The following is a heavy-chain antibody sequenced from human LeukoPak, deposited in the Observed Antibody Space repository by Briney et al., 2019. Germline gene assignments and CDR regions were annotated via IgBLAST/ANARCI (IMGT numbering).Heavy chain of an antibody. CDR3: ATPPGGLLWFGELRY. V-gene: IGHV3-23*01. CDR1: GFTFSNYA. CDR2: ISGTGRNT. J-gene: IGHJ4*01. D-gene: IGHD3-10*01. Sequence: GGCLRLSCAASGFTFSNYAMNWVRQAPGKRLEWVSAISGTGRNTYYADSVKGRFTISRDSSKNTLYLEMNSLRAEDTAVYYCATPPGGLLWFGELRYWGQRTVPTVSS.